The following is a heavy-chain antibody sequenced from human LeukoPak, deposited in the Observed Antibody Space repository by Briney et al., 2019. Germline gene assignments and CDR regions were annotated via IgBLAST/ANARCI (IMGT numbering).Heavy chain of an antibody. V-gene: IGHV4-34*01. J-gene: IGHJ5*02. CDR2: INHSGST. CDR3: TKNNWFDP. Sequence: SETLSLTCAVDGGSLSNYYWSWIRQPPGKGLEWIGEINHSGSTAYNPSLKSRVTISVDTSKNQFSLKLTSVTAADTAVYYCTKNNWFDPWGQGTLVTVSS. CDR1: GGSLSNYY. D-gene: IGHD2/OR15-2a*01.